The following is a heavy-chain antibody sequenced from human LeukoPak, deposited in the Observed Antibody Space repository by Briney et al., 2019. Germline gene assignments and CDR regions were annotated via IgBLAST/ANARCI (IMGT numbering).Heavy chain of an antibody. J-gene: IGHJ4*02. Sequence: GGSLRLSCAASGFTFRNYAVSWVRQAPGKGLEWVSAISGSGGSTYYADSVKGRFTISRANSENTLYVQMNSLRAEDTAVYYCAKDLVTGSLDYWGQGTLVTVSS. CDR1: GFTFRNYA. D-gene: IGHD3-10*01. CDR2: ISGSGGST. V-gene: IGHV3-23*01. CDR3: AKDLVTGSLDY.